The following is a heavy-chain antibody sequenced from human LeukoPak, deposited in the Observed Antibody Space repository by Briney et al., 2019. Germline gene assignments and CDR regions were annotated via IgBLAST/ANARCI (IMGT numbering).Heavy chain of an antibody. CDR3: AKSAIAAAGTLGSKRGMDV. J-gene: IGHJ6*02. V-gene: IGHV3-23*01. D-gene: IGHD6-13*01. CDR1: GFTFSTYA. Sequence: GGSLRLSCAASGFTFSTYAMSWVRQAPGKGLYWVSTISGSGGSTYYADSVKGRFTISRDNSKNTLYLQMNSLRAEDTAVYYCAKSAIAAAGTLGSKRGMDVWGQGTTVTVSS. CDR2: ISGSGGST.